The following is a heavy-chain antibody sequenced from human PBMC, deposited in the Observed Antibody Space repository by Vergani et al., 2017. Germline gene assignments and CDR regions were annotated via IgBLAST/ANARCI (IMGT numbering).Heavy chain of an antibody. Sequence: EVQLLESGGSLKQPGGSVRLSCAASGFTFSTYAMHWVRQAPGKGLEWVSALTGGGGSTYYADSFKGRFIISRDNSRDTLYLQMNSLRPEDTATYYCVKDAVSSENFFDSWGQGTLVTFSS. V-gene: IGHV3-23*01. CDR3: VKDAVSSENFFDS. D-gene: IGHD1-26*01. J-gene: IGHJ4*02. CDR2: LTGGGGST. CDR1: GFTFSTYA.